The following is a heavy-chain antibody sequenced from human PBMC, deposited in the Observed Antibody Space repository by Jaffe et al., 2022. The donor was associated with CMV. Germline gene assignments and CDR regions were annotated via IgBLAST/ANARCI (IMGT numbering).Heavy chain of an antibody. V-gene: IGHV3-11*01. CDR3: ARDYVLRYFDWLTPPSSHGMDV. Sequence: QVQLVESGGGLVKPGGSLRLSCAASGFTFSDYYMSWIRQAPGKGLEWVSYISSSGSTIYYADSVKGRFTISRDNAKNSLYLQMNSLRAEDTAVYYCARDYVLRYFDWLTPPSSHGMDVWGQGTTVTVSS. J-gene: IGHJ6*02. CDR1: GFTFSDYY. CDR2: ISSSGSTI. D-gene: IGHD3-9*01.